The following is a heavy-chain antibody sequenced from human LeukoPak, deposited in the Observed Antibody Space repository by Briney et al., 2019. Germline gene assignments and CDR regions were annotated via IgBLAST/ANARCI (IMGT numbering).Heavy chain of an antibody. Sequence: SETLSLTCAVYGGSFSGYYWSWIRQSPGKGLEWIGEINHSGSTNYNPSLKSRVTISVDTSKNQFSLKLSSVTAADTAVYYCARHGVGLLWFGESPFDYWGQGTLVTVSS. CDR2: INHSGST. J-gene: IGHJ4*02. D-gene: IGHD3-10*01. CDR3: ARHGVGLLWFGESPFDY. CDR1: GGSFSGYY. V-gene: IGHV4-34*01.